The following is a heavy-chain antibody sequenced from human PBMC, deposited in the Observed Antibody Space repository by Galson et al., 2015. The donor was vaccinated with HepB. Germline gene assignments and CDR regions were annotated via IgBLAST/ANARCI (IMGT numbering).Heavy chain of an antibody. CDR2: GSNK. D-gene: IGHD6-19*01. J-gene: IGHJ6*02. V-gene: IGHV3-30-3*01. CDR3: TRVLIVYSSRSRNNYYYYGMDV. CDR1: GFTFSSYS. Sequence: SLRLSCAASGFTFSSYSMHWVRQAPGKGLEWVADGSNKYYADSVKGRFTISRDNSKNTLYLQMNSLRAEDTAVYYCTRVLIVYSSRSRNNYYYYGMDVWGQGTTVTVSS.